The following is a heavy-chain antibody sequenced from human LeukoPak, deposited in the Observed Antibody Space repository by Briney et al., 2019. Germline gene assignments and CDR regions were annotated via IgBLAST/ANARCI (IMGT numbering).Heavy chain of an antibody. Sequence: ASVKVSCKASGYTVGIYDISWVRQATGQGLEWMGWMNPNTGNPGYAQRFQGRVTITSDTSRSTVYMEMSSLRSEDTAVYYCARVLGGANSVHFDNWGQGTLVTVSS. J-gene: IGHJ4*02. CDR1: GYTVGIYD. D-gene: IGHD4/OR15-4a*01. CDR2: MNPNTGNP. V-gene: IGHV1-8*03. CDR3: ARVLGGANSVHFDN.